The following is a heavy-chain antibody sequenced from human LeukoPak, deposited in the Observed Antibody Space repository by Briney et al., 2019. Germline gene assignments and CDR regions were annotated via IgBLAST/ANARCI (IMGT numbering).Heavy chain of an antibody. V-gene: IGHV1-69*04. D-gene: IGHD3-22*01. CDR3: ARDQSSMIADY. CDR2: IIPILGIA. Sequence: SVKVSCKASGGTFSSYAIGWVRQAPGQGLEWMGRIIPILGIANYAQKFQGRVTITADKSTSTAYMELSSLRSEDTAVYYCARDQSSMIADYWGQGTLVTVSS. CDR1: GGTFSSYA. J-gene: IGHJ4*02.